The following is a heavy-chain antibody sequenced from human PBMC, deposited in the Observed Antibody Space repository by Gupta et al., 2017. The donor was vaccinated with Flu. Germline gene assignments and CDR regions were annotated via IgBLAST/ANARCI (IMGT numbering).Heavy chain of an antibody. J-gene: IGHJ5*02. CDR1: GGSISSSSYY. Sequence: QLQLQESGPGLVKPSETLSLTCTVSGGSISSSSYYWGWIRQPPGKGLEWIGSIYYSGSTYYNPSLKSRVTISVDTSKNQFSLKLSSVTAADTAVYYCARHARNPVRPGGADFDPWGQGTLVTVSS. D-gene: IGHD1-26*01. CDR3: ARHARNPVRPGGADFDP. CDR2: IYYSGST. V-gene: IGHV4-39*01.